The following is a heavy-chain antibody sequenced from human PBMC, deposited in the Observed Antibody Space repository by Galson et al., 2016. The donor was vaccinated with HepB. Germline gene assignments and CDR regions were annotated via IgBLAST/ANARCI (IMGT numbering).Heavy chain of an antibody. CDR3: ARHEAGYCLSANCVPFDP. D-gene: IGHD2-2*01. CDR2: MYYTGST. J-gene: IGHJ5*02. CDR1: GGSISKNSYY. Sequence: SETLSLTCSVSGGSISKNSYYWGWIRQPPGKGLEWVGSMYYTGSTYYNPSLKSRVTISIDTSKNQFSLKLSSLTAADTAVYYCARHEAGYCLSANCVPFDPWGQGTLVTVSS. V-gene: IGHV4-39*01.